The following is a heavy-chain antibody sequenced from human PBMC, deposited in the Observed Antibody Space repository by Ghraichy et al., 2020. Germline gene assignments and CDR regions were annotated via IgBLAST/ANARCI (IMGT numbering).Heavy chain of an antibody. CDR2: VIPFFGTA. D-gene: IGHD3-16*01. CDR3: ARVDKGESYDYVWGSPMGAAGELDY. Sequence: SVKVSCKAPGGTFSKYGISWVRQAPGQGLEWMGGVIPFFGTANYAQKFQDRVTLTADKFTSTAYMELSSLRSEDTAVYYCARVDKGESYDYVWGSPMGAAGELDYWGQGTLVTVSS. V-gene: IGHV1-69*06. J-gene: IGHJ4*02. CDR1: GGTFSKYG.